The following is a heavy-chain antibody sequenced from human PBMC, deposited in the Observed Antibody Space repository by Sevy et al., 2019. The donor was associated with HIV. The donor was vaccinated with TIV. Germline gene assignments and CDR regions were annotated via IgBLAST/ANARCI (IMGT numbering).Heavy chain of an antibody. CDR1: GFTLSSFW. V-gene: IGHV3-7*03. CDR3: ARDKNHYDRSVYYDAFDI. J-gene: IGHJ3*02. CDR2: IKEEGSDK. Sequence: GGSLRLSCAASGFTLSSFWMTWVRQAPGKGLEWVANIKEEGSDKNYLDSVKGRFTISRDNAKNSLYLQMNSLRAEDTAVYYCARDKNHYDRSVYYDAFDIWGQGTMVTVSS. D-gene: IGHD3-22*01.